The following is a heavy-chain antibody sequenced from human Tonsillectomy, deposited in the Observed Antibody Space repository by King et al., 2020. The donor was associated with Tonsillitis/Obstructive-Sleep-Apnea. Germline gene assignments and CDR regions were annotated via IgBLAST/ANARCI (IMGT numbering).Heavy chain of an antibody. J-gene: IGHJ4*02. D-gene: IGHD1-26*01. CDR2: IYSGGTT. V-gene: IGHV3-53*01. Sequence: VQLVESGGGVIQPGGSLRLSCAASGFNVSIKYMGRVRQAPGEGVEWGSVIYSGGTTYYADSVKGRFTISRDNSKNKLYLQMNSLRADDTAVYYCARVVGAIMNWGQGTLVTVSS. CDR1: GFNVSIKY. CDR3: ARVVGAIMN.